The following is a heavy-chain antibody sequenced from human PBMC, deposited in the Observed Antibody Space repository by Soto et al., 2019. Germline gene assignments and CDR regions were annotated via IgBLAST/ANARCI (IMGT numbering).Heavy chain of an antibody. Sequence: PGAPLRRSCASSGCTSYTYYQHWVRQAPGKGRAWVSRIKSDGSGTIYADSVKGRLTISRDNAKNTLYLQMNSLRAGDTAVYYCTTASAVITNWAQGTPVNVSS. J-gene: IGHJ4*02. CDR1: GCTSYTYY. CDR3: TTASAVITN. D-gene: IGHD1-20*01. V-gene: IGHV3-74*01. CDR2: IKSDGSGT.